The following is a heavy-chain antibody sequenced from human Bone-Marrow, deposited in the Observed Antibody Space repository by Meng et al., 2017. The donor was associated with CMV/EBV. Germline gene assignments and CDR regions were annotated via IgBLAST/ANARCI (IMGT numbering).Heavy chain of an antibody. Sequence: LSLTCAASGSTVNSNYMSWVRQAPGKGLEWVSVIYSGGSSTYYADSVKGRFTISRDNSKNTLYLQMNSLRAEDTAVYYCAKGSSGRYRWGQGTLVTVSS. CDR1: GSTVNSNY. CDR2: IYSGGSST. D-gene: IGHD6-19*01. J-gene: IGHJ5*02. CDR3: AKGSSGRYR. V-gene: IGHV3-23*03.